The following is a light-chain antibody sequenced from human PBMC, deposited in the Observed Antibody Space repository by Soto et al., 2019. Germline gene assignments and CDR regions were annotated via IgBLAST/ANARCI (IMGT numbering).Light chain of an antibody. Sequence: EIVMTQSPATLSVSPGERVTLSCRASESISRNLAWYQQKPGQAPRLLIYGASSRDTGVPARFSGGGSGTEFTLTISSLQSEDSAVYFCQQYMNWPPLTFGPGTKVHV. V-gene: IGKV3-15*01. J-gene: IGKJ3*01. CDR1: ESISRN. CDR2: GAS. CDR3: QQYMNWPPLT.